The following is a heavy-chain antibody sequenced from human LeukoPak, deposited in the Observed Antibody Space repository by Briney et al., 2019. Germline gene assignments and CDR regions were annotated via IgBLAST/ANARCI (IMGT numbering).Heavy chain of an antibody. D-gene: IGHD2-2*02. J-gene: IGHJ5*02. V-gene: IGHV1-69*13. CDR2: IIPIFGTA. CDR3: ARDSYQLLYREAWFDP. CDR1: GGTFSSYA. Sequence: PEASVKVSCKASGGTFSSYAISWVRQAPGQGLEWMGGIIPIFGTANYAQKFQGRVTITADESTSTAYMELSSLRSEDTAVYYCARDSYQLLYREAWFDPWGQGTLVTVSS.